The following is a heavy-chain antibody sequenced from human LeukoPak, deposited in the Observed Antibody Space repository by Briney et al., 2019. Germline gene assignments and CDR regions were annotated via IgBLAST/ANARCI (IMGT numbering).Heavy chain of an antibody. CDR1: GASISSYY. V-gene: IGHV4-59*01. J-gene: IGHJ4*02. CDR2: IYYTGST. CDR3: ARADGYYYPADY. Sequence: SQTLSLTCTVSGASISSYYGSWVRQPPGEGLEWIGYIYYTGSTNYIPSLTSRVTISVDTSKNQFSLNLTSVTATDTAVYYCARADGYYYPADYWGQGTLVTVS. D-gene: IGHD3-22*01.